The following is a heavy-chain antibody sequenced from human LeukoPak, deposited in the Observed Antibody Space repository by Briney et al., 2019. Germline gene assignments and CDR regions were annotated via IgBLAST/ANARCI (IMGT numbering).Heavy chain of an antibody. J-gene: IGHJ4*02. D-gene: IGHD1-26*01. CDR3: ARDLGIVGAANFDY. CDR1: GDSVRSYG. CDR2: ISAYNGNT. Sequence: ASVKVSCKASGDSVRSYGISWVRQAPGQGLEWMGWISAYNGNTNYAQKLQGRVTMTTDTSTSTAYMELRSLRSDDTAVYYCARDLGIVGAANFDYWGQGTLGTVSS. V-gene: IGHV1-18*01.